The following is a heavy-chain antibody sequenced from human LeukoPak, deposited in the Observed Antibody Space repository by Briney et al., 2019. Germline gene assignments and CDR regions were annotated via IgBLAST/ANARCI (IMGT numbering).Heavy chain of an antibody. V-gene: IGHV3-21*01. D-gene: IGHD3-3*01. CDR1: GFTFSSYS. CDR2: ISSSSSYI. CDR3: ARSRYYDFWSGYLSDWDY. Sequence: GGSLRLSCAASGFTFSSYSMNWVRQAPGKGLEWVSSISSSSSYIYYADSVKGRFTISRDNAKNSLYLQMNSLRAEGTAVYYCARSRYYDFWSGYLSDWDYWGQGTLVTVSS. J-gene: IGHJ4*02.